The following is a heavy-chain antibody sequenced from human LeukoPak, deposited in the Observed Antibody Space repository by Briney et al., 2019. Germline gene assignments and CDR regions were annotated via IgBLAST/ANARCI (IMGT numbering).Heavy chain of an antibody. CDR3: ARVRGRWELSDGMDV. Sequence: ASVKVSCKASGYTFTSYGISWVRQAPGQGLEWMGWISAYNGNTNYAQKLQGRVTMTTDTSTSTAYMELRSLRSDDTAVYYCARVRGRWELSDGMDVWGQGTTVTVSS. CDR2: ISAYNGNT. V-gene: IGHV1-18*01. D-gene: IGHD1-26*01. J-gene: IGHJ6*02. CDR1: GYTFTSYG.